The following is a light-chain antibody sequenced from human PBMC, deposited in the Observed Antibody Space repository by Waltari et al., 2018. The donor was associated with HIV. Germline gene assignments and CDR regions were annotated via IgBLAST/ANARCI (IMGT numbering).Light chain of an antibody. J-gene: IGLJ2*01. CDR3: CSYAGSYTFVV. V-gene: IGLV2-11*01. CDR1: SGDVGGYNY. Sequence: QSPLPHPRSVPGSPGQPVTTSCPGHSGDVGGYNYVPWYQQHPGKAPKLMIYDVSKRPSGVPGRFSGSKSGNTASLTISGLQADDEADYHCCSYAGSYTFVVFGGGTKLIVL. CDR2: DVS.